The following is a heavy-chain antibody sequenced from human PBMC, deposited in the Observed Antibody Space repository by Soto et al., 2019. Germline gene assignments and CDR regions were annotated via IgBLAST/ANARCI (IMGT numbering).Heavy chain of an antibody. CDR3: AKVKVYSSTEWELPRAEYFQH. D-gene: IGHD1-26*01. J-gene: IGHJ1*01. V-gene: IGHV3-23*01. CDR1: GFTFSSYA. CDR2: ISGSGGST. Sequence: GGSLRLSCAASGFTFSSYAMSWVRQAPGKGLEWVSAISGSGGSTYYADSVKGRFTISRDNSKNTLYLQMNSLRAEDTAVYYCAKVKVYSSTEWELPRAEYFQHWGQGTLVTVSS.